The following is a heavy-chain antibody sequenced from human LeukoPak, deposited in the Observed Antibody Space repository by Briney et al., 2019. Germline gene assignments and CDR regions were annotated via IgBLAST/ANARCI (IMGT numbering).Heavy chain of an antibody. J-gene: IGHJ6*03. D-gene: IGHD3-3*01. CDR1: GGSFSGYY. CDR2: INHSGST. V-gene: IGHV4-34*01. CDR3: ARGRNIPIYYYYYYYMDV. Sequence: KPSETLSLTCAVYGGSFSGYYWSWIRQPPGKGLEWIGEINHSGSTNYNPSLKSRVTISVDTSKNQFSLKLSSVTAADTAVYYCARGRNIPIYYYYYYYMDVWGKGTTVTVSS.